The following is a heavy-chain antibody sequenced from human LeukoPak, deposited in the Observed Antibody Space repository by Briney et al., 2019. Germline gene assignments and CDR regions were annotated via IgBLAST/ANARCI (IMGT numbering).Heavy chain of an antibody. CDR1: GFTFSSYW. D-gene: IGHD1-1*01. J-gene: IGHJ4*02. Sequence: GGSLRLSCGASGFTFSSYWMSWVRQAPGKGLEWVANIKQDGSEKYYVDSVKGRFTISRDNTENSLYLQVNSLRAEDTAVYYCARTGTTFDYWGQGTLVTVSS. CDR2: IKQDGSEK. V-gene: IGHV3-7*03. CDR3: ARTGTTFDY.